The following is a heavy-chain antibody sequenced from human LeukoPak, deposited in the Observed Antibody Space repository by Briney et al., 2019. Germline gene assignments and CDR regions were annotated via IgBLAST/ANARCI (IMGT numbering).Heavy chain of an antibody. CDR2: SSYNGNT. CDR1: GAYFTNYY. D-gene: IGHD2-15*01. V-gene: IGHV4-59*08. Sequence: SETLSLTCTVSGAYFTNYYWSFIRQPPGKGLEWIGFSSYNGNTNYNPSLKSRVTISLDMSKNQFSLKLSSVTAADTAVYYCARNSCPSGSCYDNRGYFDYWGQGTLVTVSS. CDR3: ARNSCPSGSCYDNRGYFDY. J-gene: IGHJ4*02.